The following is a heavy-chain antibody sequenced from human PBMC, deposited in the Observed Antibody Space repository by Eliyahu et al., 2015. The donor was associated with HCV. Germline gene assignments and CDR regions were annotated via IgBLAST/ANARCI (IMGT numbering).Heavy chain of an antibody. CDR1: GGTFSSYA. CDR2: IIPIFGTA. D-gene: IGHD6-6*01. V-gene: IGHV1-69*01. CDR3: AEGGRSSSSGDYYYYGMDV. J-gene: IGHJ6*02. Sequence: QVQLVQSGAEVKKPGSSVKVSCKASGGTFSSYAISWVRQAPGQGLEWMGGIIPIFGTANYAQKFQGRVTITADESTSTAYMELSSLRSEDTAVYYCAEGGRSSSSGDYYYYGMDVWGQGTTVTVSS.